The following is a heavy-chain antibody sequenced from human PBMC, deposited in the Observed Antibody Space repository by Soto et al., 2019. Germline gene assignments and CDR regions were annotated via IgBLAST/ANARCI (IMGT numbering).Heavy chain of an antibody. Sequence: QVQLVQSGAEVKNPGASVRVSCKASGYTFIGYGISWVRQAPGQGLEWMGWISGYNGDTRYAQNFQGRVSMTTDASTNTAYMDLRNLGSDDTAVYYCARESGSAAPYYFCSAMDCWGQGTTVTVSS. D-gene: IGHD1-26*01. CDR3: ARESGSAAPYYFCSAMDC. V-gene: IGHV1-18*04. CDR2: ISGYNGDT. J-gene: IGHJ6*02. CDR1: GYTFIGYG.